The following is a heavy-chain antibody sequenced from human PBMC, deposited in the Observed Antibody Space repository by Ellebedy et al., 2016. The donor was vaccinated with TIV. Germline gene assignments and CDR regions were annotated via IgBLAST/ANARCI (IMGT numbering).Heavy chain of an antibody. D-gene: IGHD3-10*01. CDR3: AKGLTARGFFDY. V-gene: IGHV3-9*01. Sequence: SLKISCAGSGFNFDDYAMYWVRQAPGKGLEWVSGISWHSVSIGYVDSVKGRFTISRDNAKNSLYLQLNSLRPEDTALYYCAKGLTARGFFDYWGRGTLVTVSS. CDR1: GFNFDDYA. CDR2: ISWHSVSI. J-gene: IGHJ4*02.